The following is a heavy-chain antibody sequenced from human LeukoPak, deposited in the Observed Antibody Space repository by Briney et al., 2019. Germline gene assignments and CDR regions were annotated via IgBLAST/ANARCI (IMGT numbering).Heavy chain of an antibody. D-gene: IGHD2-21*02. Sequence: PSETLSLTCTVSGGSISSYYWSWIRQPPGKGLEYIGYIYTSGSTNYNPSLKSRVTISVDTSKNQFSLKLSSVTAADTAVYYCARERVWRYCGGDSCGWFDPWGQGTLVTVSS. CDR1: GGSISSYY. V-gene: IGHV4-4*08. J-gene: IGHJ5*02. CDR3: ARERVWRYCGGDSCGWFDP. CDR2: IYTSGST.